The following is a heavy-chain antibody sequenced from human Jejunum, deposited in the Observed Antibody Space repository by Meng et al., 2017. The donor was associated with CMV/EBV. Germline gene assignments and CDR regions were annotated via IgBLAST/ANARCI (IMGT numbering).Heavy chain of an antibody. Sequence: GYPFTDHYLHWVRQAPGQGLELMGWINPNIGGAHYLQKFQGRVTMTRDTSLSTAYMEMTSLTSDDTAVYYCAKVIATTRPGSPLDSWGQGTLVTVSS. V-gene: IGHV1-2*02. D-gene: IGHD6-6*01. CDR1: GYPFTDHY. CDR2: INPNIGGA. J-gene: IGHJ4*02. CDR3: AKVIATTRPGSPLDS.